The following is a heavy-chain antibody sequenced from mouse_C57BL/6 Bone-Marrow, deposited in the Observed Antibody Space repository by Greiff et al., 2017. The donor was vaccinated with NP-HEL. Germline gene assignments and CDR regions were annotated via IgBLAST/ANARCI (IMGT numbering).Heavy chain of an antibody. Sequence: QVQLQPSGAELARPGASVKLSCKASGYTFTSYGISWVKQRTGQGLAWIGEIYPRSGNTYYNEKFKGKATLTADNSSSTAYMELRSLTSDDCAVYFCARCDYGVFAYWGQGTLVTGSA. CDR1: GYTFTSYG. CDR2: IYPRSGNT. CDR3: ARCDYGVFAY. V-gene: IGHV1-81*01. J-gene: IGHJ3*01. D-gene: IGHD2-4*01.